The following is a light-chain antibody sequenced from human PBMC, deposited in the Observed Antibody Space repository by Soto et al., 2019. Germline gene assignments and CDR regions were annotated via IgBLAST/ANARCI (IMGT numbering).Light chain of an antibody. V-gene: IGKV3-20*01. CDR1: QSVSSSY. CDR3: QQYGSSRWT. J-gene: IGKJ1*01. Sequence: EILLTQSPGTLSLSPGERATLSCRAIQSVSSSYLAWYQRKPGQAPRLLIYGASSRATGIPDRFSGSGSGTDLTLTISRLEPEDFAVYYCQQYGSSRWTFGQGTKVDIK. CDR2: GAS.